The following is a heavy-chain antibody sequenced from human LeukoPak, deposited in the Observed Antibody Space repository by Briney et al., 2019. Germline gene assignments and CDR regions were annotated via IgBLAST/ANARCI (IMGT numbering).Heavy chain of an antibody. CDR3: ARDMIPFGSNWFDP. CDR1: GYTFTSYG. V-gene: IGHV1-18*01. Sequence: ASVKVSCKASGYTFTSYGISWVRQAPGQGLEWMGWISAYNGNTNYARKLQGRVTMTTDTSTSTAYMELRSLRSDDTAVYYCARDMIPFGSNWFDPWGQGTLVTVSS. CDR2: ISAYNGNT. J-gene: IGHJ5*02. D-gene: IGHD3-16*01.